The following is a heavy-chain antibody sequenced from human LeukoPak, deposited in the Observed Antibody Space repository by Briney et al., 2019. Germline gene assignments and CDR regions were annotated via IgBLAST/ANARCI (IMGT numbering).Heavy chain of an antibody. J-gene: IGHJ4*02. CDR1: GYTFTGYY. Sequence: ASVKVSCKASGYTFTGYYMHWVRQAPGQGLEWMGWINPNSGGTNYAQKFQGRVTMTRDTSISTAYMELSRLRSDDTAVYYCARNMVRGVILRPSIGYWGQGTLVTVSS. CDR2: INPNSGGT. D-gene: IGHD3-10*01. CDR3: ARNMVRGVILRPSIGY. V-gene: IGHV1-2*02.